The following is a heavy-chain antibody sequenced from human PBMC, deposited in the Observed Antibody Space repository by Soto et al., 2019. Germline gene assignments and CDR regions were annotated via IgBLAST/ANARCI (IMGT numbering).Heavy chain of an antibody. CDR2: INAGNGNT. D-gene: IGHD6-13*01. CDR3: ARDSGSSWYSFDY. Sequence: ASVKVSCKASGYTFTSYAMHWVRQAPGQRLEWMGWINAGNGNTKYSQKFQGRVTITRDTSASTAYMELSSLRSEDTAVYYCARDSGSSWYSFDYWGQGTLVTVSS. CDR1: GYTFTSYA. V-gene: IGHV1-3*01. J-gene: IGHJ4*02.